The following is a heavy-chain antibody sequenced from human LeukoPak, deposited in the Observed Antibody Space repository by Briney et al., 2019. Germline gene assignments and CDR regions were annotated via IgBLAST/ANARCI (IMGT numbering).Heavy chain of an antibody. V-gene: IGHV3-66*01. D-gene: IGHD3-22*01. CDR1: GFTVSSNY. Sequence: GGSLRLSCAASGFTVSSNYMSWVRQAPGKGLEWVSVIYSGGSTYYADSVKGRFTVSRDNSKNTLYLQMNSLRAEDTAVYYCAKDYYDSSGYWFDYWGQGTLVTVSS. J-gene: IGHJ4*02. CDR2: IYSGGST. CDR3: AKDYYDSSGYWFDY.